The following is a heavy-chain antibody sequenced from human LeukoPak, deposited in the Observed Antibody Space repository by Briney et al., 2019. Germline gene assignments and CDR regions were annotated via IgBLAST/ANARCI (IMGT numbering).Heavy chain of an antibody. CDR3: ARAPRPDYFDY. V-gene: IGHV1-8*02. CDR2: MDPNNGNT. CDR1: GYTFTSYG. J-gene: IGHJ4*02. Sequence: ASVKVSCKAAGYTFTSYGNNWVRQGPGQGLGRVGWMDPNNGNTVYAHKFQGRVTITRNTSISTPYMELSSLRSEDTAVYYCARAPRPDYFDYWGQGTLVTVSS.